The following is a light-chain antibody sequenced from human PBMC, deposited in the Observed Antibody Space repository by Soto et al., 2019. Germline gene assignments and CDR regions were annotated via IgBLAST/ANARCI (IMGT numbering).Light chain of an antibody. CDR3: QQRNNWPIT. CDR2: EAS. CDR1: HSVSSY. Sequence: EIVFTQSPTTLSLHPPERATLSCGASHSVSSYLAWYQQKPGQAPRLLIYEASNRASGIPARFSGSGSGTDFTLTISSLEPEDFAVYYCQQRNNWPITFGQGTRLEIK. J-gene: IGKJ5*01. V-gene: IGKV3-11*01.